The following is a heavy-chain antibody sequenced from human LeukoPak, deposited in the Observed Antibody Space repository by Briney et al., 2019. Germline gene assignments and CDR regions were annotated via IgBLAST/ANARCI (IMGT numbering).Heavy chain of an antibody. CDR1: GGTFSSYA. V-gene: IGHV1-69*13. D-gene: IGHD6-13*01. CDR3: ARDLGAAAGPYYMDV. J-gene: IGHJ6*03. CDR2: IIPIFGTA. Sequence: GASVKVSCKASGGTFSSYAISWVRQAPGQGLEWMGGIIPIFGTANYAQKFQGRVTITADESTSTAYMELSSLRSEDTAVYYCARDLGAAAGPYYMDVWGKGTTVTVSS.